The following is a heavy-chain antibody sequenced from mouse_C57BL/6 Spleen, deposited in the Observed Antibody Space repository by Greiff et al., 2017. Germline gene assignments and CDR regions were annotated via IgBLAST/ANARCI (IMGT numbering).Heavy chain of an antibody. V-gene: IGHV1-9*01. D-gene: IGHD2-3*01. CDR3: ARKSMMQGDY. Sequence: VQLQQSGAELLKPGASVKLSCKATGYTFTVYLIEWVKQRPGHGLEWIGGILPGSGSTNYDDKFKGKATFTADTSSNTAYMQLSSLTTEDSAIYYCARKSMMQGDYWGQGTTLTVSS. J-gene: IGHJ2*01. CDR2: ILPGSGST. CDR1: GYTFTVYL.